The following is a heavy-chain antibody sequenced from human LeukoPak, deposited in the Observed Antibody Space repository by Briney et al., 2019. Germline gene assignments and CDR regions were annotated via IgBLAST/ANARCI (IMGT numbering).Heavy chain of an antibody. CDR3: ARDQRDCSSTSCLTSPWD. Sequence: GASVKVSCKASGYTXTSYYMHWVRQAPGQGLEWMGIINPSGGSTSYAQKFQGRVTMTRDTSTSTVYMELSSLRSEDTAVYYCARDQRDCSSTSCLTSPWDWGQGTLVTVSS. CDR2: INPSGGST. V-gene: IGHV1-46*01. D-gene: IGHD2-2*01. J-gene: IGHJ4*02. CDR1: GYTXTSYY.